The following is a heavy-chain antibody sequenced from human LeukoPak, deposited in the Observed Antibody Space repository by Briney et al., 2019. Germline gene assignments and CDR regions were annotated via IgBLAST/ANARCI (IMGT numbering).Heavy chain of an antibody. J-gene: IGHJ5*02. CDR3: ARGYYDFWSGPRTNWFDP. D-gene: IGHD3-3*01. Sequence: PSETLSLTCTVSGGSISSSSYYWGWIRQPPGKGLEWIGSIYYSGSTYYNPSLKSRVTISVDTSKNQFSLKLSSVTAADTAVYYCARGYYDFWSGPRTNWFDPWGQGTLVTVSS. V-gene: IGHV4-39*01. CDR2: IYYSGST. CDR1: GGSISSSSYY.